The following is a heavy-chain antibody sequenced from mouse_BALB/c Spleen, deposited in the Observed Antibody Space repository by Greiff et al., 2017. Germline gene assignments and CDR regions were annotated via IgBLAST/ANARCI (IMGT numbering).Heavy chain of an antibody. J-gene: IGHJ4*01. CDR3: ARCDRLYYYAMDY. D-gene: IGHD6-1*01. Sequence: QVHVKQSGAELMKPGASVKISCKVTGYTFSSYWIEWVKQRPGHGLEWIGEILPGSGSTNYNEKFKGKATFTADTSSNTAYMQLSSLTSEDSAVYYCARCDRLYYYAMDYWGQGTSVTVSS. CDR1: GYTFSSYW. V-gene: IGHV1-9*01. CDR2: ILPGSGST.